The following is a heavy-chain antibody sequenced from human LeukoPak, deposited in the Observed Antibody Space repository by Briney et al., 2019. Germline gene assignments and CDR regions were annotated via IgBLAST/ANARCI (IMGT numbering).Heavy chain of an antibody. J-gene: IGHJ3*02. CDR1: GGSMSNYY. D-gene: IGHD2-2*01. CDR2: VFYTGST. Sequence: PSETLSLTCTVSGGSMSNYYWSWIRQPPGKGLKWIGYVFYTGSTYKNPSLESRVTISLVTSKNQFSLTLTSVTAADTAVYYCARHPLRYCSSTSCPLDAFDIWGQGTMVTVSS. CDR3: ARHPLRYCSSTSCPLDAFDI. V-gene: IGHV4-59*08.